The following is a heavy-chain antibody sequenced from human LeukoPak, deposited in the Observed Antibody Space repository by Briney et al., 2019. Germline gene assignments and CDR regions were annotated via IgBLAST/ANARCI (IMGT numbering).Heavy chain of an antibody. CDR3: ARADYYGSSAYPY. Sequence: PSETLSLTCTVSGGSISSGNYYWTWIRQHPGKGLEWIGYIYYSGTTFYNPSLKSRVTISIDTSKNHFSLKLTSVTAADTAVYYCARADYYGSSAYPYWGQGTLVTVSS. CDR1: GGSISSGNYY. CDR2: IYYSGTT. D-gene: IGHD3-22*01. V-gene: IGHV4-31*03. J-gene: IGHJ4*02.